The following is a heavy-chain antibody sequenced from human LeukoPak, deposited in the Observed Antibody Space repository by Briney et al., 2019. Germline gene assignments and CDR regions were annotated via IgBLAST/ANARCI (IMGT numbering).Heavy chain of an antibody. CDR1: GYTFTSYY. J-gene: IGHJ5*02. CDR3: ARDNYNSSWYFDYLGHGFDP. V-gene: IGHV1-46*01. CDR2: INPSGGST. Sequence: ASVKVSCKASGYTFTSYYMHWVRQAPGQGLEWMGIINPSGGSTSYAQKFQGRVTMTRDTSTSTVYMELSSLRSEDTAVYYCARDNYNSSWYFDYLGHGFDPWGQGTLVTVSS. D-gene: IGHD6-13*01.